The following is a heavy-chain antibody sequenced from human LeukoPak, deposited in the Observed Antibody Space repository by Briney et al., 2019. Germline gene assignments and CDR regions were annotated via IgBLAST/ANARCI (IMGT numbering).Heavy chain of an antibody. CDR2: INPSGGST. D-gene: IGHD6-19*01. CDR1: GYTFTSYY. Sequence: ASVKVSCKASGYTFTSYYVHWVRQAPGQGLEWMGIINPSGGSTSYAQKFQGRVTMTRDMSTSTVYMELSSLRSEDTAVYYCARGLLDSSGWHWFDPWGQGTLVTVSS. J-gene: IGHJ5*02. CDR3: ARGLLDSSGWHWFDP. V-gene: IGHV1-46*01.